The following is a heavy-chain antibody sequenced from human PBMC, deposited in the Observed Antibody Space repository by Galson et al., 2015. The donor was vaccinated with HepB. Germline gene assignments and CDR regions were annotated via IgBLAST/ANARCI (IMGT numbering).Heavy chain of an antibody. CDR2: VDPEDGET. Sequence: VKVSCKVSGYTFTDYYMHWVQQAPGKGLEWMGLVDPEDGETIYAEKFQGRVTITADTSTDTAYMELSSLRSEDTAVYYCATALDLPSVFDAFDIWGQGTMVTVSS. CDR1: GYTFTDYY. V-gene: IGHV1-69-2*01. D-gene: IGHD2-2*03. CDR3: ATALDLPSVFDAFDI. J-gene: IGHJ3*02.